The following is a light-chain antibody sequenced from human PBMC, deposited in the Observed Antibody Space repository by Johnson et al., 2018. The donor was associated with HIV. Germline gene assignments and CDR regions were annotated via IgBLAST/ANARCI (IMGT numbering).Light chain of an antibody. CDR3: RTWESSLSGGV. CDR2: ENN. V-gene: IGLV1-51*02. Sequence: HSVLTQPPSVSATPGQKVTISCSGSISNIGDNFVSWYQQFPGTAPKLLIYENNRRPSGIPDRFSGSKSGTSATLGITRLQTGDEADYYCRTWESSLSGGVFGTGTKVTVL. J-gene: IGLJ1*01. CDR1: ISNIGDNF.